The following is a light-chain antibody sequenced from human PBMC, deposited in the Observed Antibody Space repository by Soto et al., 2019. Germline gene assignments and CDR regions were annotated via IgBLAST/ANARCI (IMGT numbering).Light chain of an antibody. J-gene: IGLJ2*01. CDR1: SSNIGNSY. CDR3: GTWDSSLSAVV. Sequence: QSALTQPPSLSAAPGQKVTISCSGGSSNIGNSYVSWYQQLPGTAPKLLIYDNNKRPSGIPDRFSGSKSGTSATLGITGLQTGDEADYYCGTWDSSLSAVVFGGGTKVTVL. V-gene: IGLV1-51*01. CDR2: DNN.